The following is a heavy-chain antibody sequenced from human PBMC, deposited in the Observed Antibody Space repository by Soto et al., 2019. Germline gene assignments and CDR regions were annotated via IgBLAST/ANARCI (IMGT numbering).Heavy chain of an antibody. CDR2: IYSGGST. CDR3: ARDPGPAAYYGMDV. CDR1: GFTVSSNY. D-gene: IGHD6-25*01. V-gene: IGHV3-53*01. Sequence: LRLSCAASGFTVSSNYMSWVRQAPGKGLEWVSVIYSGGSTYYADSVKGRFTISRDNSKNTLYLQMNSLRAEDTAVYYCARDPGPAAYYGMDVWGQGTTVTVSS. J-gene: IGHJ6*02.